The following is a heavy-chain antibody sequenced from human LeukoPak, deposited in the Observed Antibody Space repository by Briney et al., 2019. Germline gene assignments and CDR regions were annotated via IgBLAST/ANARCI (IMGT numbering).Heavy chain of an antibody. Sequence: PSETLSLTCTVSGGSISSTNFYWVWIRQPPGKGLEWIGTIYFSGTTDYNPSLKSRVTISVDTSKNQFSLRLSSVTAADTAVYYCARRVISDYFDYWGQGTLVTVSS. D-gene: IGHD3-10*01. CDR2: IYFSGTT. V-gene: IGHV4-39*01. CDR3: ARRVISDYFDY. J-gene: IGHJ4*02. CDR1: GGSISSTNFY.